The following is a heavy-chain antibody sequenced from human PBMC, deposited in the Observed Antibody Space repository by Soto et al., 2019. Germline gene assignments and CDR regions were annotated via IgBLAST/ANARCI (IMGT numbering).Heavy chain of an antibody. CDR1: GYIFINYY. V-gene: IGHV1-46*04. CDR3: ARDLAAADY. CDR2: FNPMSGST. J-gene: IGHJ4*02. Sequence: QVQLVQSGAEVKKPGASVKISCKTSGYIFINYYIHWVRQAPGQGLEWVALFNPMSGSTNYAQKWQGRVTVTSDTSTSTVYMELSSLISEDTAVYYGARDLAAADYWGQGTLVTVSS. D-gene: IGHD6-13*01.